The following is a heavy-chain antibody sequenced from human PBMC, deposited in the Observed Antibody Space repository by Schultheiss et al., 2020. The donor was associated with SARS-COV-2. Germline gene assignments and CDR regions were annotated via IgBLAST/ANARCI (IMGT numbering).Heavy chain of an antibody. V-gene: IGHV4-59*10. CDR2: IYTSGST. Sequence: SETLSLTCAVYGGSFSGYYWGWIRQPAGKGLEWIGRIYTSGSTNYNPSLKSRVTMSVDTSKNQFSLKLSSVTAADTAVYYCARRQDTAMVTWYFDLWGRGTLVTVSS. J-gene: IGHJ2*01. CDR3: ARRQDTAMVTWYFDL. D-gene: IGHD5-18*01. CDR1: GGSFSGYY.